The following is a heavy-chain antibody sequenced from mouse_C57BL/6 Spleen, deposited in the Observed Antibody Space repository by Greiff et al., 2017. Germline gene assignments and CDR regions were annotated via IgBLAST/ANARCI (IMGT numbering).Heavy chain of an antibody. CDR1: GYTFTDYE. CDR3: TRTGTDY. D-gene: IGHD4-1*01. V-gene: IGHV1-15*01. CDR2: IDPETGGT. Sequence: VQLQESGAELVRPGASVTLSCKASGYTFTDYEMHWVKQTPVHGLEWIGAIDPETGGTAYNQKFKGKAILTADKSSSTAYMELRSLTSEDSAVYYCTRTGTDYWGQGTTLTVSS. J-gene: IGHJ2*01.